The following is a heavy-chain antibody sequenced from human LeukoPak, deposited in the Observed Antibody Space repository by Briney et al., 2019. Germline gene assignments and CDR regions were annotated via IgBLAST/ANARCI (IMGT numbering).Heavy chain of an antibody. CDR3: AGSYDSSGYYDY. CDR1: GGSSSGYY. J-gene: IGHJ4*02. Sequence: RASETLSLTCAVYGGSSSGYYWSWIRQSPGKGLEWIGEINHSGSTNYNPSLKSRVTISVDTSKNQFSLKLSSVTAADTAVYYCAGSYDSSGYYDYWGQGTLVTVSS. CDR2: INHSGST. D-gene: IGHD3-22*01. V-gene: IGHV4-34*01.